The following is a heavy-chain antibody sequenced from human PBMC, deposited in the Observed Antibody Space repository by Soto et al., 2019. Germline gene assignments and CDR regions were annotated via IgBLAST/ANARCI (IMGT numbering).Heavy chain of an antibody. CDR2: IDPSDSQT. J-gene: IGHJ4*02. V-gene: IGHV5-10-1*01. CDR1: GYSFAGYW. Sequence: GESLKISCKGSGYSFAGYWITWVRQKPGKGLEWMGRIDPSDSQTYYSPSFRGHVTISATKSTTTVFLQWSSLRASDTAMYYCARQIYDSDTGPHFPSYFDSWGQGPPVTVSS. D-gene: IGHD3-22*01. CDR3: ARQIYDSDTGPHFPSYFDS.